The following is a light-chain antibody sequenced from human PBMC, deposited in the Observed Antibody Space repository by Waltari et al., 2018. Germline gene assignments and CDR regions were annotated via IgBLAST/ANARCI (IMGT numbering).Light chain of an antibody. Sequence: VSWIQQPPAKAPKLMIYEVSKRPSGVSNRFSASKAGNTASLTISGLQAEDEADYYCSSYTSSSTFGGGTKLTVL. CDR2: EVS. CDR3: SSYTSSST. J-gene: IGLJ2*01. V-gene: IGLV2-14*01.